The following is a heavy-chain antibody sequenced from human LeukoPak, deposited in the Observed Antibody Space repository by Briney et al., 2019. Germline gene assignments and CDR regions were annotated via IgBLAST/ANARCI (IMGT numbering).Heavy chain of an antibody. CDR1: GYTFTGYY. Sequence: VASVKVSCKASGYTFTGYYMHWVRQAPGQGLEWMGWISPNSGGTNYAQKFQGRVTMTRDTSISTAYMELSRLRSDDTAVYYCARDQTYSGSGIYTYFDYWGQGILVTVSS. CDR3: ARDQTYSGSGIYTYFDY. D-gene: IGHD3-10*01. V-gene: IGHV1-2*02. J-gene: IGHJ4*02. CDR2: ISPNSGGT.